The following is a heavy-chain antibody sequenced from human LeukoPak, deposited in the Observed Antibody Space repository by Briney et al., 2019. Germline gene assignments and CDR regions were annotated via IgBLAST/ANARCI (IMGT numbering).Heavy chain of an antibody. CDR1: GGTFSSYA. D-gene: IGHD3-10*01. Sequence: SLKVSCKASGGTFSSYAISWVRQAPGQGLEWMGGIIPIFGTANYAQKFQGRVTITADESTSTAYMELSSLRSEDTAVYYCARGSFHPRYYYGSGSSAFDIWGQGTMVTVSS. J-gene: IGHJ3*02. CDR3: ARGSFHPRYYYGSGSSAFDI. CDR2: IIPIFGTA. V-gene: IGHV1-69*13.